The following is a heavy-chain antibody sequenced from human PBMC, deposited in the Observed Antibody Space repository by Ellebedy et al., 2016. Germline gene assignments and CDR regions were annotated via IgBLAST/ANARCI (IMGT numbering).Heavy chain of an antibody. D-gene: IGHD1-26*01. CDR2: IKQDGSRK. Sequence: GGSLRLSCAASGFTFSSYWMSWVRQAPGKGLEWVANIKQDGSRKEYVDSVKDRFTISRDNARNSVYRQMNSLRVEDTAVYYCAREGAGGFDYWGQGTLVTVSS. J-gene: IGHJ4*02. CDR1: GFTFSSYW. V-gene: IGHV3-7*03. CDR3: AREGAGGFDY.